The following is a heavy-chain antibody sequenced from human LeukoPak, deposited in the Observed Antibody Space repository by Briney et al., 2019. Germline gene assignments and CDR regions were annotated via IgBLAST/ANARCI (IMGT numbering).Heavy chain of an antibody. CDR2: ISAYNGNT. J-gene: IGHJ4*02. CDR1: GYTFTSYG. Sequence: ASVKVSCKASGYTFTSYGISWVRQAPGQGLEWMGWISAYNGNTNYAQKLQGRVTMTTDTSTSTAYMELRSLRSDDTAVYYCARVEDITIFGVVIILDYWGQGTLVTVSS. V-gene: IGHV1-18*01. D-gene: IGHD3-3*01. CDR3: ARVEDITIFGVVIILDY.